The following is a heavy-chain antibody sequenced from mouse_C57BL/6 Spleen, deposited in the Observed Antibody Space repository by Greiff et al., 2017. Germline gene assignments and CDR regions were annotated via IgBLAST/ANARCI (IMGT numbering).Heavy chain of an antibody. V-gene: IGHV1-82*01. J-gene: IGHJ2*01. CDR1: GYAFSSSW. D-gene: IGHD1-1*01. Sequence: VQRQESGPDLVKPGASVKISCKASGYAFSSSWMTWVQQRPGKSLEWVGRIYTGGGDTNYTGSVKGRSTLTTDKATTTAYLQLSSLKSEDSAVYFCARGYYGSSDDYWGQGTTLTVSS. CDR3: ARGYYGSSDDY. CDR2: IYTGGGDT.